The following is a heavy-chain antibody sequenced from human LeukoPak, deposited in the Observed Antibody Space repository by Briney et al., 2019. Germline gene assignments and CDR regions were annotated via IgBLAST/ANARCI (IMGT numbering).Heavy chain of an antibody. Sequence: GGSLRLSCAASGFTFSSYSMHWVRQAPGKGLEGLTLISYHGSNQEYTDSVKGRFTISRDNSKNTLFLQMNSLKTEDTAVYFCARSPERLGQGYLDSWGQGTLVTVSS. CDR3: ARSPERLGQGYLDS. CDR2: ISYHGSNQ. V-gene: IGHV3-30*04. J-gene: IGHJ4*02. CDR1: GFTFSSYS. D-gene: IGHD3/OR15-3a*01.